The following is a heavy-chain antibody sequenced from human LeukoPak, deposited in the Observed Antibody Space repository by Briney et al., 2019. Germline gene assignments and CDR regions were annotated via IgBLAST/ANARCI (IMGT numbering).Heavy chain of an antibody. CDR2: INPSGGST. J-gene: IGHJ4*02. Sequence: GASVKVSCKASGYTFTSYYMHWVRQAPGQGLEWMGIINPSGGSTSYAQKFQGRVAMTRDTSTSTVYMELSSLKSEDTAIYYCARAFGVQGIFINGGFDYWGQGTLVTVSS. CDR1: GYTFTSYY. V-gene: IGHV1-46*03. D-gene: IGHD3-10*01. CDR3: ARAFGVQGIFINGGFDY.